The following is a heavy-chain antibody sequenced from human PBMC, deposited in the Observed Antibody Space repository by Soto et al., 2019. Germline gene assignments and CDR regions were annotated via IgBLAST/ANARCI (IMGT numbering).Heavy chain of an antibody. D-gene: IGHD3-22*01. CDR2: ITRGGSTV. J-gene: IGHJ4*02. V-gene: IGHV3-11*01. CDR1: GFTFSDFY. Sequence: GGSLRLSCAASGFTFSDFYLSWIRQAPGKGLEWVSYITRGGSTVYYADSVRGRFTISRDNAKNSLYLQMSSLKAEETAVYYSARHGPPDSSGYYPFDYWGQGTLVTVSS. CDR3: ARHGPPDSSGYYPFDY.